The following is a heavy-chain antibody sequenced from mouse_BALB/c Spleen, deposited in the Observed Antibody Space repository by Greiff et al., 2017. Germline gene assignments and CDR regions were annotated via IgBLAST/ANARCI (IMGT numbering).Heavy chain of an antibody. Sequence: EVMLVESGGGLVQPGGSRKLSCAASGFTFSSFGMHWVRQAPEKGLEWVAYISSGSSTIYYADTVKGRFTISRDNPKNTLFLQMTSLRSEDTAMYYCACTYYRYEAWFAYWGQGTLVTVSA. CDR3: ACTYYRYEAWFAY. D-gene: IGHD2-14*01. CDR1: GFTFSSFG. J-gene: IGHJ3*01. CDR2: ISSGSSTI. V-gene: IGHV5-17*02.